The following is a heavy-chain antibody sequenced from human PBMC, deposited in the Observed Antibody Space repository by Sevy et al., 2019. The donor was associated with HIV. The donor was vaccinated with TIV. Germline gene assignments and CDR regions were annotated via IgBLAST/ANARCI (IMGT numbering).Heavy chain of an antibody. CDR1: GFTFRIYA. CDR3: AKEVGSHYDTSGSFDD. V-gene: IGHV3-23*01. CDR2: ISGSGSST. D-gene: IGHD3-22*01. J-gene: IGHJ4*02. Sequence: GGSLRLSCTTSGFTFRIYAMSWVRQAPGKGLEWVSAISGSGSSTYYADCVKGRFTISRDNSKNTLYLQMNSLRAEDTAVFYCAKEVGSHYDTSGSFDDWGQGTRVTVSS.